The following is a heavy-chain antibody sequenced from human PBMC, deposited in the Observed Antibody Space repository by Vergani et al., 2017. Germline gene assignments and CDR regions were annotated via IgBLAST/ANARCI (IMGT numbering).Heavy chain of an antibody. J-gene: IGHJ4*02. CDR3: ARSGFTVLDY. D-gene: IGHD1-26*01. V-gene: IGHV4-61*02. Sequence: QVQLQESGPRLVRPSQTLSLTCTVSGGSINTGAYYWSWIRQPAGKGLEWIGRIYTSGSTNYNPSLKSRVTISVDTSKNQFSLKLSSVTAADTAVYYCARSGFTVLDYWGQGTLVTVSS. CDR2: IYTSGST. CDR1: GGSINTGAYY.